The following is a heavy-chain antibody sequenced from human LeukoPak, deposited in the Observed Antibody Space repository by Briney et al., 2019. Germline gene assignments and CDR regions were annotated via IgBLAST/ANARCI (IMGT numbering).Heavy chain of an antibody. J-gene: IGHJ4*02. Sequence: SQTLSLTCTVSGNSISSGDNYWSWIRQPAGKGLEWIGRIYTSGSTNYNPSLKSRVTISVDTSKNQFSLKLSSVTAADTAVYYCASEIYCSSTSCYNSFDYWGQGTLVTVSS. CDR3: ASEIYCSSTSCYNSFDY. V-gene: IGHV4-61*02. CDR2: IYTSGST. CDR1: GNSISSGDNY. D-gene: IGHD2-2*02.